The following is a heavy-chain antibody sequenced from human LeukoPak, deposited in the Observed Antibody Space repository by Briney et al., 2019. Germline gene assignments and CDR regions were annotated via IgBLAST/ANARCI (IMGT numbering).Heavy chain of an antibody. CDR1: GGSISSYY. CDR3: ARVPIAAAGNDAFDI. J-gene: IGHJ3*02. D-gene: IGHD6-13*01. V-gene: IGHV4-4*07. Sequence: SETLSLTCTVSGGSISSYYWSWIRQPAGKGLEWIGRIYTSGSTNYNPSLKSRVTMSVDTSKNQFSLKLSSVTAADTAVYYCARVPIAAAGNDAFDIWGQGTMVTVSS. CDR2: IYTSGST.